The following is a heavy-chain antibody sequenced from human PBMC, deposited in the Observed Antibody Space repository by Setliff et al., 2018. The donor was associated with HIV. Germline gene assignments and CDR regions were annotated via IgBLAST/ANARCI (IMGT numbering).Heavy chain of an antibody. V-gene: IGHV4-59*11. Sequence: SETLSLTCTVSGPSINIHYWSWIRQSPGKAFEWIGYIYSTGSTNYNPSLQSRVTISLDTSKNQFSLKLSSVTAADTAVYYCARGDGYRANDAYYDTGMDVWGQGITVTVSS. CDR3: ARGDGYRANDAYYDTGMDV. CDR2: IYSTGST. J-gene: IGHJ6*02. D-gene: IGHD5-12*01. CDR1: GPSINIHY.